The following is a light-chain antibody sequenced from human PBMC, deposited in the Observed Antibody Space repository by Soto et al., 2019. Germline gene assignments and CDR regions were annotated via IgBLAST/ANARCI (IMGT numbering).Light chain of an antibody. CDR2: GTS. V-gene: IGKV3-20*01. Sequence: DIVLTQSPGTLSLSPGERATLSCRASQSVSSKYLAWYQQKPGQPPRVLIYGTSIRATGIPERFSGGGSGTDFTLTITRLESEDVAVYSCQQYGSSLFTFGPGTQVDFK. CDR3: QQYGSSLFT. CDR1: QSVSSKY. J-gene: IGKJ3*01.